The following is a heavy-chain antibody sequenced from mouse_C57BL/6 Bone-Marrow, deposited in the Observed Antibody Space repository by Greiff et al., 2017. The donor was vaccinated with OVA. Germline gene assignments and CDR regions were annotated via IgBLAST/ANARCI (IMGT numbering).Heavy chain of an antibody. D-gene: IGHD1-1*01. CDR3: TNYYGSSYDWYFDV. CDR2: IYPGNSDT. CDR1: GYTFTSYW. V-gene: IGHV1-5*01. Sequence: EVQLVESGPVLARPGASVKMSCKTSGYTFTSYWMHWVKQRPGQGLEWIGAIYPGNSDTSYNQKFKGKAKLTAVTSASTAYMELSSLTNEDSAVYYCTNYYGSSYDWYFDVWGTGTTVTVSS. J-gene: IGHJ1*03.